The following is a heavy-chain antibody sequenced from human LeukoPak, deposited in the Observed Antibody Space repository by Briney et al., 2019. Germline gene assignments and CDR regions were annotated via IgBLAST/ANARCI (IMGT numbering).Heavy chain of an antibody. CDR1: GFTFSDYY. CDR2: ISNSGSTI. J-gene: IGHJ6*04. V-gene: IGHV3-11*04. Sequence: GGSLRLSCAASGFTFSDYYMSWLRQAPGKGLEWVSYISNSGSTIYYADSVKGRFSISRDNAKKSLYLQMNSLRAEDTAVYYCAELGITMIGGVWGKGTTVTISS. CDR3: AELGITMIGGV. D-gene: IGHD3-10*02.